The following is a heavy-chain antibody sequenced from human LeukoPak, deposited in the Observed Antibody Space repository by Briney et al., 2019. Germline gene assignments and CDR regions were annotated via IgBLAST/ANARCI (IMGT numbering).Heavy chain of an antibody. CDR2: ISWNSGNI. Sequence: GGSLRLSCAASGFTFDDYAMHWVRQAPGKGLECVSGISWNSGNIGYADSVKGRFTISRDNAKNSLYLQMNSLRAEDTALYYCAKDISSVTPYYFDYWGQGTLVTVSS. CDR1: GFTFDDYA. D-gene: IGHD4-11*01. J-gene: IGHJ4*02. CDR3: AKDISSVTPYYFDY. V-gene: IGHV3-9*01.